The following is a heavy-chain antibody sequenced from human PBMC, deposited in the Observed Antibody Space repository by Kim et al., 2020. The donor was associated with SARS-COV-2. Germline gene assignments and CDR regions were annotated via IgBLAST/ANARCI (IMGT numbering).Heavy chain of an antibody. D-gene: IGHD6-13*01. V-gene: IGHV3-66*01. CDR2: IYSGGST. J-gene: IGHJ3*02. CDR1: GFTVSSNY. CDR3: ARLLRIAAAGTNAFDI. Sequence: GGSLRLSCAASGFTVSSNYMSWVRQAPGKGLEWVSVIYSGGSTYYADSVKGRFTISRDNSKNTLYLQMNSLRAEDTAVYYCARLLRIAAAGTNAFDIWGQGTMVTVSS.